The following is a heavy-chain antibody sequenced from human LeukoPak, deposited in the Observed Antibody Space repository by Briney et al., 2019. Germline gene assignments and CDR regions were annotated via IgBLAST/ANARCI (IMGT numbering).Heavy chain of an antibody. J-gene: IGHJ4*02. D-gene: IGHD1-7*01. V-gene: IGHV3-49*03. CDR2: IRGKGSGGST. CDR3: TRERNYTDEY. Sequence: GGSLRLSCTGSGFTFGDYAMSWFRQAPGKGLEWVGFIRGKGSGGSTEYAASVKGRFTISRDDSRSMAYLQMDGLRTEDTAVYYCTRERNYTDEYWGQGTLVTVSS. CDR1: GFTFGDYA.